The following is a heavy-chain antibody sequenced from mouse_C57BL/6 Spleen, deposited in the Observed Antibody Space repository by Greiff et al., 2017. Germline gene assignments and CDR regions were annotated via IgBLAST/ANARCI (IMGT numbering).Heavy chain of an antibody. CDR1: GYTFTSYW. CDR2: IDPSDSYT. Sequence: VQLQQSGAELVMPGASVKLSCKASGYTFTSYWMHWVKQRPGQGLEWIGEIDPSDSYTNYNQKFKGKSTLTVDKSSSTAYMQLSSLTSEDSAVYYCARLGPITTVVATPFDYWGQGTTLTVSS. D-gene: IGHD1-1*01. J-gene: IGHJ2*01. CDR3: ARLGPITTVVATPFDY. V-gene: IGHV1-69*01.